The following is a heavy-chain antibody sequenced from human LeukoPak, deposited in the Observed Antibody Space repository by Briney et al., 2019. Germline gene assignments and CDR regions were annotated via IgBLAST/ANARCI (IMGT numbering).Heavy chain of an antibody. Sequence: GGSLRLSCEASGFTFSAYAMTWVRQAPGKGLEWVAVISYDGSNKYYADSVKGRFTISRDNSKNTLYLQMNSLRAEDTAVYYCATSTVTASNYYYYYGMDVWGQGTTVTVSS. J-gene: IGHJ6*02. CDR3: ATSTVTASNYYYYYGMDV. D-gene: IGHD4-17*01. CDR2: ISYDGSNK. V-gene: IGHV3-30*03. CDR1: GFTFSAYA.